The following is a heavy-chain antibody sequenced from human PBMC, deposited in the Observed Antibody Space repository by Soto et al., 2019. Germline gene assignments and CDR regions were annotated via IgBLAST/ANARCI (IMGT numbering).Heavy chain of an antibody. CDR1: GFSLSNARMG. V-gene: IGHV2-26*01. Sequence: QVTLKESGPVLVKPTETLTLTCTVSGFSLSNARMGVSWIRQPPGKALEWLAHIFSNDEKSYSTSLKSRLTISKATSKSQVVLTMTHMDPVDTATYYCARILRDIVVVPASRPYYYGMDVWGQGTTVTVSS. CDR3: ARILRDIVVVPASRPYYYGMDV. D-gene: IGHD2-2*01. CDR2: IFSNDEK. J-gene: IGHJ6*02.